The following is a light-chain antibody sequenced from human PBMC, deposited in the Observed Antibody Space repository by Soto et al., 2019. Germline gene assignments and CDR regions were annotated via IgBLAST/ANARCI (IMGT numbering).Light chain of an antibody. CDR3: SSCTSSSTYV. CDR2: EVS. CDR1: SSDVGGYNY. V-gene: IGLV2-14*01. J-gene: IGLJ1*01. Sequence: QSALTQPASVSGCPGQSITISCTGTSSDVGGYNYVSWYQQHPGKAPKLMIYEVSNRPSGVSNRFSGSKSGNTASLTISGLQAEDEADYYCSSCTSSSTYVFGTGTKVTVL.